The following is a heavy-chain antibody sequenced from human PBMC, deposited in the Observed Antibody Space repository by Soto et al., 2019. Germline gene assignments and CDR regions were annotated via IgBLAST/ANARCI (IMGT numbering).Heavy chain of an antibody. CDR3: ARVNLSFDFDS. V-gene: IGHV3-30*03. CDR1: GFNFGFFG. J-gene: IGHJ4*02. D-gene: IGHD1-26*01. CDR2: ISGDGINT. Sequence: QIQLVESGGDVVQPGKSLRLSCAASGFNFGFFGMHWVRQAPGKGLEWVAFISGDGINTQYADSVRGRFTLSRDYSRKTMYLQRDSLRDEDTALYYCARVNLSFDFDSWGLGTLVTVSS.